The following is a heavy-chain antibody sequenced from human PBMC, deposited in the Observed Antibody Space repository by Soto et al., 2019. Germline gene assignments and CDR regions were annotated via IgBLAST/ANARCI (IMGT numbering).Heavy chain of an antibody. CDR3: AILSIDVLKVVH. CDR1: GGSISSGDYY. D-gene: IGHD2-8*01. J-gene: IGHJ4*02. CDR2: SYYSGYT. V-gene: IGHV4-30-4*02. Sequence: SDTVALTCTVSGGSISSGDYYWSWIRQPPGKGLEWIGYSYYSGYTYYNPSLKSRVTISVDTSKNQFSLKLSSVTAADTAVYYCAILSIDVLKVVHWCQRTRVTVPS.